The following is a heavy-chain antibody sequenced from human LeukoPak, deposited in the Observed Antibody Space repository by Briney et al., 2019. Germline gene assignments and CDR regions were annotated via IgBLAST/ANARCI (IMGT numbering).Heavy chain of an antibody. Sequence: GGSLRLSCAASGFTFRNYAMHWVRQAPGKGLEYISGISRDGSSTYNANSVKGRFSISRDNSKDTLYLQMGSLRAEDMAVYFCARDGMDSGSGSWGYYFDYWGQGSLVTVAS. D-gene: IGHD6-19*01. V-gene: IGHV3-64*01. J-gene: IGHJ4*02. CDR3: ARDGMDSGSGSWGYYFDY. CDR1: GFTFRNYA. CDR2: ISRDGSST.